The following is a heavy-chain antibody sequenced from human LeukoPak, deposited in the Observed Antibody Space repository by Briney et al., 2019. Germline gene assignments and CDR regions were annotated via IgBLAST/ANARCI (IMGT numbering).Heavy chain of an antibody. V-gene: IGHV4-4*09. CDR3: ARQKCTSTSCLTKNAFDI. D-gene: IGHD2-2*01. J-gene: IGHJ3*02. Sequence: ASETLSLTCTVSGSISSYYWSWIRPPPGKGLEWIGYIYTSGSTNYNPSLKSRVTISVDTSKNQFSLDLSSVTAADTAVYYCARQKCTSTSCLTKNAFDIWGQGTMVTVSS. CDR1: GSISSYY. CDR2: IYTSGST.